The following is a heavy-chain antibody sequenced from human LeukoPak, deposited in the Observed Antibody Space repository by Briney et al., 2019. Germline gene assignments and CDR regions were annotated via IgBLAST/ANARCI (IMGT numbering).Heavy chain of an antibody. Sequence: GASVKVSCKASGHTFTSLDINWVRQAPGQGLEWRGWMNPNWGYTGYAQKFQARVTMTRYTSIDTAYMELSSLRSDDTAVYYCARGITQGFDHWGQGTLVTVSS. J-gene: IGHJ4*02. V-gene: IGHV1-8*01. CDR2: MNPNWGYT. D-gene: IGHD1-20*01. CDR3: ARGITQGFDH. CDR1: GHTFTSLD.